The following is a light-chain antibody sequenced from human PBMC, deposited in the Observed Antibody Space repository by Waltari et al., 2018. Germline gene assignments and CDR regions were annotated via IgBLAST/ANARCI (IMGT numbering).Light chain of an antibody. CDR1: QNIGTW. Sequence: IAMTQSPSTLSASVGDSVTITCRASQNIGTWVAWCQQKPGKAPKLLIFDGSTLESGVPSRFSGSSSGTDFTLTINSLQPDDFASYFCQQYNSYLSSFGQGTKLEI. CDR3: QQYNSYLSS. V-gene: IGKV1-5*01. J-gene: IGKJ2*01. CDR2: DGS.